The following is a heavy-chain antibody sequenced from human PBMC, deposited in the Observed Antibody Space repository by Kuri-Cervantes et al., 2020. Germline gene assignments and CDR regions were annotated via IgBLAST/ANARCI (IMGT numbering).Heavy chain of an antibody. V-gene: IGHV4-59*01. CDR3: ARGPRTSLGGWFDP. Sequence: ESLKISCTVSGGSISSYYWSWIRQPPGKGLEWIGYIYYSGSTNYNPSLKSRVTISVDTSKNQFSLKLSSVTAADTAVYYCARGPRTSLGGWFDPWGQGTLVTVSS. J-gene: IGHJ5*02. CDR2: IYYSGST. CDR1: GGSISSYY. D-gene: IGHD3-16*01.